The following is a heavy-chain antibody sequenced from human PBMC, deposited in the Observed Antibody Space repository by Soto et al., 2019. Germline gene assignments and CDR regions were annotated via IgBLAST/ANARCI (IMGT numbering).Heavy chain of an antibody. J-gene: IGHJ4*02. CDR1: GYTFINYG. V-gene: IGHV1-18*01. D-gene: IGHD6-19*01. CDR2: ISAYNDNK. Sequence: ASVKVSCKASGYTFINYGISWVRLAPGQGPEGKGWISAYNDNKKYAKQKQGRITMTTDTSTSTAYMELRSLISDDTAVYYCARDGITVPGTFDYWGQGTLVTVSS. CDR3: ARDGITVPGTFDY.